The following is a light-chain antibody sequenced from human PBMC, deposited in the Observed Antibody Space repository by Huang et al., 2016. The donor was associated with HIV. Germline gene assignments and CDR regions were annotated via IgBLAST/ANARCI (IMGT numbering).Light chain of an antibody. Sequence: IQLTQSPSSLSASVGDIVTITCRARQDISSYLAWYRQKQGKAPNLLIFAASTLQSGVPSRFSGSGSGTDFTLTISSLQPEDFATYYCQQSRTFGGGTKVDIK. V-gene: IGKV1-9*01. J-gene: IGKJ4*01. CDR3: QQSRT. CDR1: QDISSY. CDR2: AAS.